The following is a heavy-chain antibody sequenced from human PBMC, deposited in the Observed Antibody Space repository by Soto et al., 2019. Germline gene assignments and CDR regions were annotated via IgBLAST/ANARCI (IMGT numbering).Heavy chain of an antibody. J-gene: IGHJ6*02. CDR3: AKDLRCGHDWAQGYYYGMDV. D-gene: IGHD2-21*01. V-gene: IGHV3-30*18. Sequence: QVPLVESGGGVVQPGRSLRLSCAASGFTFSSYGMHWVRQAPGKGLEWVADISYDGSNTYYADSVKGRFTISRDNSKNTLSLRMTGLCAGDTAVYYGAKDLRCGHDWAQGYYYGMDVWSQGTTVVVSS. CDR2: ISYDGSNT. CDR1: GFTFSSYG.